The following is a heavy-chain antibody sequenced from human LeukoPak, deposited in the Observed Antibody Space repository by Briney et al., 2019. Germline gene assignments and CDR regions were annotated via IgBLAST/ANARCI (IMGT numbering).Heavy chain of an antibody. J-gene: IGHJ2*01. CDR2: IYYSGST. D-gene: IGHD4-17*01. CDR3: ARVSTVTTSWYFDL. Sequence: SETLSLTCTVSGGSISSSSYYWGWIRQPPGKGLEWIGSIYYSGSTNYNPSLKSRVTISVDTSKNQFSLKLSSVTAADTAVYYCARVSTVTTSWYFDLWGRGTLVTVSS. V-gene: IGHV4-39*07. CDR1: GGSISSSSYY.